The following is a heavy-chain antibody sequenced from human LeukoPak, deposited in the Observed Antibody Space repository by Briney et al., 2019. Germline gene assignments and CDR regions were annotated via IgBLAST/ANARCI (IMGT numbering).Heavy chain of an antibody. CDR1: GFTVSSNS. Sequence: GGSLRLSCTVSGFTVSSNSMNWVRQAPGKGLEWVSSISSSSSYIYYADSVKGRFTISRDNAKNSLYLQMNSLRAEDTAVYYCARVDDYGDYGCFDYWGQGTLVTVSS. CDR2: ISSSSSYI. D-gene: IGHD4-17*01. CDR3: ARVDDYGDYGCFDY. V-gene: IGHV3-21*01. J-gene: IGHJ4*02.